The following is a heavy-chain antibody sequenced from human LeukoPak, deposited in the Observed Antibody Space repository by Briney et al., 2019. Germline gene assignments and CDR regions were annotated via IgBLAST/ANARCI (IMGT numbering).Heavy chain of an antibody. CDR2: IYYSGST. CDR1: GGSISSSSYY. Sequence: SETLSLTCTVSGGSISSSSYYWGWIRQPPGKGLEWIGSIYYSGSTYYKPSLKSRVTISVDTSKNQFSLKLSSVTAADTAVYYCARGEDIVVVVAATGWFDPWGQGTLVTVSS. V-gene: IGHV4-39*07. CDR3: ARGEDIVVVVAATGWFDP. J-gene: IGHJ5*02. D-gene: IGHD2-15*01.